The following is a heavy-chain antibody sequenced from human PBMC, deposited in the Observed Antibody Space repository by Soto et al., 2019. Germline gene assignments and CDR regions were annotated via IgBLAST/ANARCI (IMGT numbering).Heavy chain of an antibody. CDR1: GGTFSSYT. V-gene: IGHV1-69*02. D-gene: IGHD3-10*01. CDR3: ARTRRRYYGSGSYYSWFDP. CDR2: IIPILGIA. Sequence: QVQLVQSGAEVKKPGSSVKVSCKASGGTFSSYTISWVRQAPGQGLEWMGRIIPILGIANYAQKFQGRVTITADKSTSTAYMELSSLGSEDTAVYYCARTRRRYYGSGSYYSWFDPWGQGTLVTVSS. J-gene: IGHJ5*02.